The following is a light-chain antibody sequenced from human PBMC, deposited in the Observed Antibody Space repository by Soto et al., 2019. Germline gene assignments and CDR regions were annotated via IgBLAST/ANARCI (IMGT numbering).Light chain of an antibody. CDR2: DAS. CDR3: QQRSDWPPWT. J-gene: IGKJ1*01. Sequence: EIVLTQSPATLSLSPGERATLSCRASQSVSSYLTWYQQKPGQAPRLLIYDASNRATGIPARFSGSGSGTDIALTIGSLEPEDFAVYYCQQRSDWPPWTFGQGTKVEIK. CDR1: QSVSSY. V-gene: IGKV3-11*01.